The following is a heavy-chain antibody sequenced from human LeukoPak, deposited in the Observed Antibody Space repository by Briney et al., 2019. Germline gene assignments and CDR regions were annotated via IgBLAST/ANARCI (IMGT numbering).Heavy chain of an antibody. CDR1: GFTFSSYA. Sequence: GGSLRLSCAASGFTFSSYAMSWVRKPPGKGLEWVSAISGSGGSTYYADSVKGRFTISRDNSKNTLYLQMNSLRAEDTAVYYCAKDERELLRGNFDYWGQGTLVTVSS. J-gene: IGHJ4*02. D-gene: IGHD1-26*01. CDR3: AKDERELLRGNFDY. V-gene: IGHV3-23*01. CDR2: ISGSGGST.